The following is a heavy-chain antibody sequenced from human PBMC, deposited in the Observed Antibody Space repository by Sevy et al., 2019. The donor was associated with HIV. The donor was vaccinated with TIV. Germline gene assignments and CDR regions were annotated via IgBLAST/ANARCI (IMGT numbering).Heavy chain of an antibody. V-gene: IGHV3-30*18. J-gene: IGHJ3*02. CDR3: AKDRLSGWGHDAFDI. Sequence: GGSLRLSCAASGFTFSSYGMHWVRQVPGKGLEWVAVISYDGSNKYYADSVKGRFTISRDNSKNTLYLQMNSLRAEDTAVYYCAKDRLSGWGHDAFDIWGQGTMVTVSS. CDR1: GFTFSSYG. CDR2: ISYDGSNK. D-gene: IGHD6-19*01.